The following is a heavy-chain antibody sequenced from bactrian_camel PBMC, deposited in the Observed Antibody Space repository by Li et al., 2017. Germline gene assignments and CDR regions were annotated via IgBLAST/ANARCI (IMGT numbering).Heavy chain of an antibody. CDR1: AYTPANVR. D-gene: IGHD6*01. J-gene: IGHJ4*01. CDR2: ISREGGL. Sequence: HVQLVESGGGSVQAGGSLRLSCAFDAYTPANVRMAWVRQAPGKEREGVVGISREGGLMYADSVKGRFTVSKDDAKNTLFLQMDNLTTDDTGTYYCAIGVAGKPIAKGQGTQVTVS. V-gene: IGHV3S55*01.